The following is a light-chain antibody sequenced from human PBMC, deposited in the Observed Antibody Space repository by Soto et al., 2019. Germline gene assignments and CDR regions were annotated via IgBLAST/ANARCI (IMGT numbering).Light chain of an antibody. J-gene: IGLJ1*01. CDR3: NSYTTSGTYV. CDR1: SSDVGAYNY. CDR2: DVT. V-gene: IGLV2-14*03. Sequence: QSALTQPASVSGSPGQSITISCTGTSSDVGAYNYVSWYQHLPGKAPKLMIYDVTNRPSGVSNRFSGSKSGNTASLSISGLQAEDEADYYYNSYTTSGTYVFGTGTKLTVL.